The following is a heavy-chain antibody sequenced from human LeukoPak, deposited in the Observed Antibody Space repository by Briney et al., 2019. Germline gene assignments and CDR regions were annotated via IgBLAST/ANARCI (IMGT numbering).Heavy chain of an antibody. CDR3: ARGPLQLFDY. CDR1: GFTFSSYG. D-gene: IGHD5-18*01. V-gene: IGHV3-48*01. CDR2: ISSSSSTI. Sequence: PGGSLRLSCAASGFTFSSYGMHWVRQAPGKGLEWVSYISSSSSTIYYADSVKGRFTISRDNAKNSLYLQMNSLRAEDTAVYYCARGPLQLFDYWGQGTLVTVSS. J-gene: IGHJ4*02.